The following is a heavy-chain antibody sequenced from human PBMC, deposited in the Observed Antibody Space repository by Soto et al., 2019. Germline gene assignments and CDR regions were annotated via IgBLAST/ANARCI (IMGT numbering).Heavy chain of an antibody. CDR3: ARDPGPQVVPAAYGMDV. CDR1: GGSISSGGYY. D-gene: IGHD2-2*01. V-gene: IGHV4-31*03. Sequence: QVQLQESGPGLVKPSQTLSLTCTVSGGSISSGGYYWSWIRQHPGKGLEWIGYIYYSGSTYYNPSLKSRVTISVDTSKNQFSLKLSSVTAADTAVYYCARDPGPQVVPAAYGMDVWGQGTTVTVSS. J-gene: IGHJ6*02. CDR2: IYYSGST.